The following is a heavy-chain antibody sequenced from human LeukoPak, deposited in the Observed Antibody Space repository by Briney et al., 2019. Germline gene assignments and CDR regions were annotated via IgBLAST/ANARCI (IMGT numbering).Heavy chain of an antibody. Sequence: PGGSLRLSCAASGITVSTNYMSWVRQAPGKGLEWVSVIYTDDSTYYTDSVKGRFAISRDISKNTLYLQMNSLRGDDTALYYCGGNWNGNHVIEYWGQGPLVTVP. CDR1: GITVSTNY. CDR3: GGNWNGNHVIEY. V-gene: IGHV3-66*01. CDR2: IYTDDST. D-gene: IGHD1-1*01. J-gene: IGHJ4*02.